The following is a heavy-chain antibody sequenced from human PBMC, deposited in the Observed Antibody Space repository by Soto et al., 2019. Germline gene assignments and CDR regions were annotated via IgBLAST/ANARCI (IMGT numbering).Heavy chain of an antibody. CDR1: GFTFSSYA. D-gene: IGHD6-19*01. J-gene: IGHJ4*02. CDR2: ISYDGSNK. Sequence: QVQLVESGGGVVQPGRSLRLSCAASGFTFSSYAMHWVRQAPGKGLEWVAVISYDGSNKYYADSVKGRFTISRDNSKNTLYLQMNSLRAEDTAVYYCARDKGFLAVAGTRFDYWGQGTLVTVSS. V-gene: IGHV3-30-3*01. CDR3: ARDKGFLAVAGTRFDY.